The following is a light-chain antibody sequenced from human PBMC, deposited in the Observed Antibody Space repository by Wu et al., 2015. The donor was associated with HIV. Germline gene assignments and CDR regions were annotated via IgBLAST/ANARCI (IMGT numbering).Light chain of an antibody. CDR3: QQYNSYSWT. CDR1: QSISSW. V-gene: IGKV1-5*03. CDR2: KAS. J-gene: IGKJ1*01. Sequence: DIQMTQSPSTLSASIGDRVTITCRASQSISSWLAWYQQKPGEAPNLLIYKASRLESGVPSRFSGSGSGTEFTLTINSLQPDDSATYYCQQYNSYSWTFGQGTKVEIK.